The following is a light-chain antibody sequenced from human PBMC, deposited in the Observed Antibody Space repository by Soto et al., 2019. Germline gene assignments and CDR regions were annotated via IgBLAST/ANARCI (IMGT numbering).Light chain of an antibody. J-gene: IGKJ1*01. Sequence: EIVMTQSPATLSVSPGERATLSCRASQSISSKLAWYQQKPGQAPRLLIYGASTRATGIPVRFSGSGSGTDSTLTISSLQPEDFATYYCQQSYSTPWTFGQGTKVDIK. CDR2: GAS. CDR3: QQSYSTPWT. V-gene: IGKV3-15*01. CDR1: QSISSK.